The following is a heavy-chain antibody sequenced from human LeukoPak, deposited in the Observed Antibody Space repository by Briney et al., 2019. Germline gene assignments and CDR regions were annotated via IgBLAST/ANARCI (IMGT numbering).Heavy chain of an antibody. J-gene: IGHJ4*02. Sequence: SETLSLTCTVSGGSIRSSNYYWGWIRQPPGRGLEWIGIIYYSGSTYYNPSLKSRVTISVDTSKNQFSLKLNSVTAADTAVYYCARVRYCSTNRCYDREFDNWGQGTLVTVSS. CDR2: IYYSGST. CDR1: GGSIRSSNYY. V-gene: IGHV4-39*07. D-gene: IGHD2-2*01. CDR3: ARVRYCSTNRCYDREFDN.